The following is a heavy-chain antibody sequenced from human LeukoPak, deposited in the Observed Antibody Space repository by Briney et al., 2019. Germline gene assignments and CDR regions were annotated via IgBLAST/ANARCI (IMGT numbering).Heavy chain of an antibody. Sequence: GGSLRLSCAASGFTFSSYWMSWVRQAPGKGLEWVAFIRYDGSNKYYADSVKGRFTISRDNSKNTLYLQMNSLRAEDTAVYYYAKDTYCSGGSCYSMGGSYWHFDYWGQGTLVTVSS. CDR3: AKDTYCSGGSCYSMGGSYWHFDY. V-gene: IGHV3-30*02. CDR1: GFTFSSYW. D-gene: IGHD2-15*01. J-gene: IGHJ4*02. CDR2: IRYDGSNK.